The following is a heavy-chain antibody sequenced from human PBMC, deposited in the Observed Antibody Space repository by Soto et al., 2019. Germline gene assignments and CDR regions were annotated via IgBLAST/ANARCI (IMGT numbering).Heavy chain of an antibody. V-gene: IGHV1-3*05. D-gene: IGHD2-21*02. CDR3: ARSIVVVTALDY. CDR1: GYTLTSYA. J-gene: IGHJ4*02. Sequence: QVQRVQSGEEEKKPGASVKVSCKASGYTLTSYAMHWVRQAPGQRFEWMGWINAGNGNTKYSQKLQGRVTITRDTSARTAYMGLSSLRSEDTAVYYCARSIVVVTALDYWAKGTLVTVSS. CDR2: INAGNGNT.